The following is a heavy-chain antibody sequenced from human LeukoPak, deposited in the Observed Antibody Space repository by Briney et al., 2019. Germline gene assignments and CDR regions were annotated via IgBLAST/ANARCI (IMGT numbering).Heavy chain of an antibody. V-gene: IGHV4-59*01. CDR1: VGSISRYY. CDR2: IYYSGST. CDR3: ARTVSPGSWPRGYYHMDV. J-gene: IGHJ6*03. D-gene: IGHD1-26*01. Sequence: PSETLSLTCTVSVGSISRYYSSWIRQPPGKGLEWIGYIYYSGSTNYNPSLKSRVTISVDTSKNQFSLKLSSVTAADTAVYYCARTVSPGSWPRGYYHMDVWGKGTTVTVSS.